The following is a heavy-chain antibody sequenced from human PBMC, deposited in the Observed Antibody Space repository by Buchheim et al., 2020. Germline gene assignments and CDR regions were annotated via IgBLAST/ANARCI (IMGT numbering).Heavy chain of an antibody. Sequence: EVQLLESGGGLVQPGGSLRLSCAASGIMFSNYAMSWIRQAPGRGLEWVSTINGDAGSTNYADSVKGRFTISSDNSKNTLYLQMNSLRAEDTAVYYCVTWIYVAYWGQGTL. CDR3: VTWIYVAY. CDR1: GIMFSNYA. V-gene: IGHV3-23*01. J-gene: IGHJ4*02. D-gene: IGHD1-7*01. CDR2: INGDAGST.